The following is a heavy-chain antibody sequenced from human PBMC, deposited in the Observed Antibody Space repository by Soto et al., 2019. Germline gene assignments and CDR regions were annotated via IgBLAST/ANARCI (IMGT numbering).Heavy chain of an antibody. D-gene: IGHD1-26*01. CDR2: IYWDDDK. CDR1: GFSLSTSGVG. Sequence: QITLKESGPTLVKPTQTLTLTCTFSGFSLSTSGVGVGWIRQPPGKALEWLALIYWDDDKRYSPSLKSRLTTTKCTXXNQVFLTMPNMDPVDTATYYCAHRGSGSYPWYFDLCGRGTLVTVSS. V-gene: IGHV2-5*02. J-gene: IGHJ2*01. CDR3: AHRGSGSYPWYFDL.